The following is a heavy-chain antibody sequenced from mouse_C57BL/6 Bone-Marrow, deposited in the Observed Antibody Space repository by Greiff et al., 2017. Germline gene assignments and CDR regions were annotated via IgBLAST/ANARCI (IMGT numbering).Heavy chain of an antibody. J-gene: IGHJ3*01. V-gene: IGHV3-6*01. CDR2: ISYDGSN. CDR3: ARGAAQAPWFAY. Sequence: EVQLQQSGPGLVKPSQSLSLTCSVTGYSITSGYYWNWIRQFPGNKLEWMGYISYDGSNNYNPSLKKRISITRDTSKNQFFLKLNSVTTEDTATYYCARGAAQAPWFAYWGQGTLVTVSA. CDR1: GYSITSGYY. D-gene: IGHD3-2*02.